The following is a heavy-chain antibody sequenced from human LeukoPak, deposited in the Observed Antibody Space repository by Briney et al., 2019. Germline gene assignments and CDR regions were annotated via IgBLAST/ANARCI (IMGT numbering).Heavy chain of an antibody. V-gene: IGHV3-11*06. CDR3: ARGGIAAAGTYGMDV. CDR2: ISSSSSYT. CDR1: GFTFSDYY. J-gene: IGHJ6*04. Sequence: GGSLRLSCAASGFTFSDYYMSWIRQAPGKGLERVSYISSSSSYTNYADSVKGRFTISRDNAKNSLYLQMNSLRAEDTAVYYCARGGIAAAGTYGMDVWGKGTTVTVSS. D-gene: IGHD6-13*01.